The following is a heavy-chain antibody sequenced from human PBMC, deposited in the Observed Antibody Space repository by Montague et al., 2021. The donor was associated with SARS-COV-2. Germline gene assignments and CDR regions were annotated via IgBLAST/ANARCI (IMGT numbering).Heavy chain of an antibody. CDR1: GGFISDSYY. CDR2: LYRSGSV. D-gene: IGHD3-10*01. V-gene: IGHV4-39*02. Sequence: ETRSLTCIVSGGFISDSYYWAWIRQAPGKGLEWLGSLYRSGSVYSNPSLKSRVSISVDKSKNHFSLRLTSATAAETAVYYCVRGAEEAHFAMDVWGQGTTVTVSS. J-gene: IGHJ6*02. CDR3: VRGAEEAHFAMDV.